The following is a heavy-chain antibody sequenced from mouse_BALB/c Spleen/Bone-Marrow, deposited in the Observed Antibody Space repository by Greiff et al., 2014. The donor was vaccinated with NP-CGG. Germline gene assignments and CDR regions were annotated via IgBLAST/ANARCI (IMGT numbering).Heavy chain of an antibody. CDR3: ARRADSSGYVDAMDY. Sequence: QVQLQQSGAELVRPGVSVKISCKGSGYTFTDYAMHWVKQSYAKSLEWIGVISTYYGDASYNQKFKGKATMTVDKSSSTAYMELARLTSEDSAIYYCARRADSSGYVDAMDYWGQGTSVTVSS. J-gene: IGHJ4*01. CDR2: ISTYYGDA. D-gene: IGHD3-2*01. V-gene: IGHV1S137*01. CDR1: GYTFTDYA.